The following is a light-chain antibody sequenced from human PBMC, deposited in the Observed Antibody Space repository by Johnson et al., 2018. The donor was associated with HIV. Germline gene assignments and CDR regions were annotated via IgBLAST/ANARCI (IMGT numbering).Light chain of an antibody. J-gene: IGLJ1*01. CDR2: ENN. V-gene: IGLV1-51*02. CDR1: SSNIGSND. Sequence: QSVLTQPPSVSVAPGQKVTVSCSGSSSNIGSNDVSWYQQFPGAAPKLLIYENNKRPSGVPDRFSGSKSGTSASLAISGLQSEDEADYYCGTWDSSLRSGFFGTGTKVTVL. CDR3: GTWDSSLRSGF.